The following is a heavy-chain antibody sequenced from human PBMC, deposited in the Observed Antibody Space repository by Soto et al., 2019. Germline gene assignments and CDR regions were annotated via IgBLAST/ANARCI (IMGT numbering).Heavy chain of an antibody. CDR2: IYPGDSDT. CDR3: ARRYGGPLMYSYYFDY. J-gene: IGHJ4*02. V-gene: IGHV5-51*01. Sequence: PGESLKISCKGSGYSFTSYWIGWVRQMPGKGLEWMGIIYPGDSDTRYSPPFQGQVTISADKSISTAYLQWSSLKASDTAMYYCARRYGGPLMYSYYFDYWGQGTLGTAPQ. D-gene: IGHD2-8*01. CDR1: GYSFTSYW.